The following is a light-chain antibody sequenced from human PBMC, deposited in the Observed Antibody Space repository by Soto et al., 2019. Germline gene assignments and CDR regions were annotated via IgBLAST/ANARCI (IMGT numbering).Light chain of an antibody. J-gene: IGKJ1*01. CDR3: QQYGSSPSWT. Sequence: EIVLTQSPGTLSLSPGERATLSCRASQSVSNNYLAWYQQKPGQAPRLLIYVASNRATGIPDRFSGSGSGTDFTLTISRLEPEDFAVYYCQQYGSSPSWTFGQGTKVDIK. V-gene: IGKV3-20*01. CDR1: QSVSNNY. CDR2: VAS.